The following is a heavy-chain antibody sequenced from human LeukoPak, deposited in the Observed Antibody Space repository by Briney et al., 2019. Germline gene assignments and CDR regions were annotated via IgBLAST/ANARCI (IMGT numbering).Heavy chain of an antibody. CDR1: GYTFTSYD. V-gene: IGHV1-8*01. CDR2: MNPNSGNT. D-gene: IGHD3-3*01. Sequence: GASVKVSCKASGYTFTSYDINWVRQATGQGLEWMGWMNPNSGNTGYAQKFQGRVTMTRNTSISTAYMELSSLRSEDTAVYYCARDRGYYDFWSGYKSGYWFDPWGQGTLVTVSS. J-gene: IGHJ5*02. CDR3: ARDRGYYDFWSGYKSGYWFDP.